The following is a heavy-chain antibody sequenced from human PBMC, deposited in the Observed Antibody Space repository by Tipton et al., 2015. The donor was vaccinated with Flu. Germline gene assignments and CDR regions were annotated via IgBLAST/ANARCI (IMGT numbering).Heavy chain of an antibody. V-gene: IGHV4-34*01. CDR1: GGSFSGYY. Sequence: TLSLTCAVYGGSFSGYYWSWIRQPPGKGLEWIGEINHSGSTNYNPSLKSRVTLSVDTSKNQFSLKLSSVTAADTAVYYCARGQRKRVPAGYGSYCMDVWGKGTTVTVSS. CDR2: INHSGST. D-gene: IGHD2-2*01. J-gene: IGHJ6*03. CDR3: ARGQRKRVPAGYGSYCMDV.